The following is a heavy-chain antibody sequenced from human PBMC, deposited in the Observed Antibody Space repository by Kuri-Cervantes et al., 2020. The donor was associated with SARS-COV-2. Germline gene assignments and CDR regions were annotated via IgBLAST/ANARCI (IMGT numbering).Heavy chain of an antibody. V-gene: IGHV1-2*04. CDR3: ARRGSGGWSRTWFDA. J-gene: IGHJ5*02. CDR2: INPNSGGT. Sequence: ASVKVSCKASGYTFTGYYMHWVRQAPGQGLEWMGWINPNSGGTNYAQKFQGWVTMSVDTSKNQFSLKLTSVTAADTAVYYCARRGSGGWSRTWFDAWGQGTLVTVSS. D-gene: IGHD2-15*01. CDR1: GYTFTGYY.